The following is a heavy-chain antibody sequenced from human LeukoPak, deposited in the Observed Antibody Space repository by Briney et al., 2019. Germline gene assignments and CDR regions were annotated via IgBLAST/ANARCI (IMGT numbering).Heavy chain of an antibody. CDR3: AKNIAAPTTPFDN. J-gene: IGHJ4*02. CDR2: ISGSGGTT. D-gene: IGHD6-13*01. Sequence: GGSLRLSCAASGFTFSHSAMTWVRQAPGRGLEWVSGISGSGGTTYYADSVKGRFTISRDNSKNTLYLQMNYLRAEDTALYYCAKNIAAPTTPFDNWGQGTLVTVSS. V-gene: IGHV3-23*01. CDR1: GFTFSHSA.